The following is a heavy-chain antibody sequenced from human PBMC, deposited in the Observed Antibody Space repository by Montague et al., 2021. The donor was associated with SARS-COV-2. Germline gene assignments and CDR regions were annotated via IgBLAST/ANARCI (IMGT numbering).Heavy chain of an antibody. CDR3: ARGGGYSYGALDY. V-gene: IGHV4-34*01. Sequence: SETLSLTCVVDGGSLSGYYWSWIRQPRGKGLEWIGEINHSGSTNYNPSLKSRVTISVDTSKKQFSLRLNSVTAADTAVYYCARGGGYSYGALDYWGQGTLVTVSS. J-gene: IGHJ4*02. CDR2: INHSGST. D-gene: IGHD5-18*01. CDR1: GGSLSGYY.